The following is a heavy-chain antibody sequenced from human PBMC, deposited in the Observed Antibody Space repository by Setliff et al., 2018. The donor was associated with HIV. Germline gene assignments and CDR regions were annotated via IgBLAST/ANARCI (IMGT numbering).Heavy chain of an antibody. D-gene: IGHD3-10*01. Sequence: SETLSLTCAISGASIGSGDYSWSWIRQPPGRDLEWIGYFYPSGNTYYSPSLHSRVTFSVDRSKNEFYLSLASVTAAETAVYYCARDRGVKGYFDSWGHGALVTSPQ. V-gene: IGHV4-30-2*01. CDR3: ARDRGVKGYFDS. J-gene: IGHJ4*01. CDR1: GASIGSGDYS. CDR2: FYPSGNT.